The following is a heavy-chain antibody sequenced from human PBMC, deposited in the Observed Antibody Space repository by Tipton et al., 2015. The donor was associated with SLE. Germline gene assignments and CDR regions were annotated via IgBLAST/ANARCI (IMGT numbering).Heavy chain of an antibody. CDR1: GGSISSSSYY. CDR2: INHSGST. CDR3: ARRGGWTTFFDY. J-gene: IGHJ4*02. D-gene: IGHD6-19*01. V-gene: IGHV4-39*07. Sequence: TLSLTCTVSGGSISSSSYYWGWIRQPPGKGLEWIGEINHSGSTNYNPSLKSRVTISEDMSKNQFSLKLSSVSAADTAVYYCARRGGWTTFFDYWGQGTLVTVSS.